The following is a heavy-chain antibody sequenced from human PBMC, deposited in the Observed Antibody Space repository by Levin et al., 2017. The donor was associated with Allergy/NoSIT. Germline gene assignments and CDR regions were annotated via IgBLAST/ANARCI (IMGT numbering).Heavy chain of an antibody. V-gene: IGHV1-2*02. CDR1: GYSFTGYY. Sequence: PGGSLRLSCKASGYSFTGYYIHWVRQAPGQGLEWMGWINPNSGTTMFAQKFQGRVTVTRDTSVSAVYMEVTRLTYDDTAVYYCARGPKDQSGSGSYFKEAMDWFDYWGQGALVTVAS. CDR2: INPNSGTT. J-gene: IGHJ5*01. D-gene: IGHD3-10*01. CDR3: ARGPKDQSGSGSYFKEAMDWFDY.